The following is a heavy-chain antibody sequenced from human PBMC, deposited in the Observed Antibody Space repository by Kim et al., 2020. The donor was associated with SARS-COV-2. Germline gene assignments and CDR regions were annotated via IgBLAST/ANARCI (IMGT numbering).Heavy chain of an antibody. CDR1: GYTFTGYY. D-gene: IGHD3-10*01. J-gene: IGHJ5*02. CDR3: ALRSGVVWFGELFGANWFDP. CDR2: INPNSGGT. Sequence: ASVKVSCKASGYTFTGYYMHWVRQAPGQGLEWMGWINPNSGGTNYAQKFQGRVTMTRDTSISTAYMELSRLRSDDTAVYYCALRSGVVWFGELFGANWFDPWGQGTLVTVSS. V-gene: IGHV1-2*02.